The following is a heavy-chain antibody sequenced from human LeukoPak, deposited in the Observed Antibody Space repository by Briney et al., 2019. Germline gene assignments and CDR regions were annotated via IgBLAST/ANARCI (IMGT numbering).Heavy chain of an antibody. CDR2: IIPIFGTA. V-gene: IGHV1-69*05. D-gene: IGHD3-22*01. Sequence: GASVKVACKASGGTFSSYAISWVRQAPGQGLEWMGGIIPIFGTANYAQKFLGRVTITTDESTSTAYMELSSLRSEDTAVYYCASLHYYDSSGHLGIDYWGQGTLVTVSP. CDR1: GGTFSSYA. CDR3: ASLHYYDSSGHLGIDY. J-gene: IGHJ4*02.